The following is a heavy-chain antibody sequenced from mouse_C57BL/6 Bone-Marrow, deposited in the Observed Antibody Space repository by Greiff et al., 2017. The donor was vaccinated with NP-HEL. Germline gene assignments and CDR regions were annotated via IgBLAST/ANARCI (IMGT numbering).Heavy chain of an antibody. CDR1: GYTFTSYW. V-gene: IGHV1-55*01. Sequence: VQLKQPGAELVKPGASVKMSCKASGYTFTSYWITWVKQRPGQGLEWIGDIYPGSGSTNYNEKFKSKATLTVDTSSSTAYMQLSSLTSEDSAVYYCARSTMVTTLDYWGQGTTLTVSS. J-gene: IGHJ2*01. CDR2: IYPGSGST. D-gene: IGHD2-2*01. CDR3: ARSTMVTTLDY.